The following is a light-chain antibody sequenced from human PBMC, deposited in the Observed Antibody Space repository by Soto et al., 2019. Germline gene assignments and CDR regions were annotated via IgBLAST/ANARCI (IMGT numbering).Light chain of an antibody. CDR1: QSVSSNY. CDR3: QQYGSSLYT. Sequence: EIVLTQSPDTLSLSPGERVTLSCRASQSVSSNYLAWYQQKPGQPPRLVIYGASSRVTGIPDRFRGSGSGTDFTLTIIRLEPEDFAVYHCQQYGSSLYTFGQGTKMEMK. CDR2: GAS. V-gene: IGKV3-20*01. J-gene: IGKJ2*01.